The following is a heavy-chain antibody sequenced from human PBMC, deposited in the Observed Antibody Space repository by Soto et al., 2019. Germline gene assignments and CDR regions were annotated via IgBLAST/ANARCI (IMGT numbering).Heavy chain of an antibody. Sequence: GGSLRLSCAASGFTFSSYAMSWVRQAPGKGLEWVSAISGSGGSTYYADSVKGRFTISRDNSKNTLYLQMNSLRAEDTAVYYCVKERIFGVVIDVDYWGQGTLVTVSS. J-gene: IGHJ4*02. D-gene: IGHD3-3*01. CDR3: VKERIFGVVIDVDY. V-gene: IGHV3-23*01. CDR1: GFTFSSYA. CDR2: ISGSGGST.